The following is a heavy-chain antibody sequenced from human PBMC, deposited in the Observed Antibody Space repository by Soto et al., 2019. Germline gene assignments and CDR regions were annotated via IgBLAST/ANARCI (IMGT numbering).Heavy chain of an antibody. V-gene: IGHV4-30-2*01. J-gene: IGHJ4*02. D-gene: IGHD3-22*01. Sequence: SETLSLTCAVSGGSISSGGYSWSWIRQPPGKGLEWIGYIYHSGSTYYNPSLKSRVTISVDRSKNQFSLKLSSVTAADTAVYYCARSTYYYDSSGYSFDYWGQGTLVTSPQ. CDR3: ARSTYYYDSSGYSFDY. CDR2: IYHSGST. CDR1: GGSISSGGYS.